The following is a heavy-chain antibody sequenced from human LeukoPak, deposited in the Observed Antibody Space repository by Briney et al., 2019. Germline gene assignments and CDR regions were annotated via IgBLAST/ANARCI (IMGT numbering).Heavy chain of an antibody. CDR2: MNPNSGNT. D-gene: IGHD3-10*01. J-gene: IGHJ4*02. V-gene: IGHV1-8*01. CDR3: ARGMVRGVSVVDY. Sequence: ASVKLSCKAYGYTFTSYDINWVRQDTGQGLEWMGWMNPNSGNTGYAQKFQGRVTMTRNTSISTAYMELSSLRSEDTAVYYCARGMVRGVSVVDYWGQGTLVTVSS. CDR1: GYTFTSYD.